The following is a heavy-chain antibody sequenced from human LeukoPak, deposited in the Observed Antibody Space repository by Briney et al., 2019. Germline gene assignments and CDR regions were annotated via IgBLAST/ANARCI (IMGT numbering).Heavy chain of an antibody. CDR3: AKRPNRFHYMDV. V-gene: IGHV3-30*18. CDR1: GFTFSSYG. J-gene: IGHJ6*03. Sequence: GGSLRLSCAASGFTFSSYGMHWVRQAPGKGLEWVAVILFDGSNKYYADSVKGRFTISRDNSKNTLYLQMSSLRAEDTAVYYCAKRPNRFHYMDVWGKGTTVTVSS. CDR2: ILFDGSNK.